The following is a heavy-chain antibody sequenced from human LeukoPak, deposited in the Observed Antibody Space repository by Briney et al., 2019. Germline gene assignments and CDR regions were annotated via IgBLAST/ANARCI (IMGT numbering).Heavy chain of an antibody. CDR2: IYYSGST. CDR1: GGSISSSSYY. CDR3: ARDSSGWYPHFDY. D-gene: IGHD6-19*01. V-gene: IGHV4-39*07. Sequence: SETLSLTCTVSGGSISSSSYYWGWIRQPPGKGLEWIGSIYYSGSTYYNPSLKSRVTISVDTSKNQFSLKLSSVTAADTAVYYCARDSSGWYPHFDYWGQGTLVTVSS. J-gene: IGHJ4*02.